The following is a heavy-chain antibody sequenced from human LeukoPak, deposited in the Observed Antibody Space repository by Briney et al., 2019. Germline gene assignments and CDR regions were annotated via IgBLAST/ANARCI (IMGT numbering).Heavy chain of an antibody. J-gene: IGHJ4*02. CDR1: GFTFSDYY. Sequence: GGSLRLSCAASGFTFSDYYMSWIRQAPGKGLERVSYISSSGSTIYYADSVKGRFTISRDNAKNSLYLQMNSLRAEDTAVYYCARSLLEVVVNDYYFDYWGQGTLVTVSS. D-gene: IGHD3-22*01. CDR3: ARSLLEVVVNDYYFDY. CDR2: ISSSGSTI. V-gene: IGHV3-11*01.